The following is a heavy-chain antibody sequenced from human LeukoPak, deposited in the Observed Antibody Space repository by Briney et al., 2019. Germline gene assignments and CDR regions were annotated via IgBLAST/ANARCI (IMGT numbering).Heavy chain of an antibody. J-gene: IGHJ4*02. D-gene: IGHD6-19*01. CDR1: GFTFSSYG. V-gene: IGHV3-30*18. Sequence: PGGSLRLSCVASGFTFSSYGMHWVRQAPGKGLEWVAVISYDGSNKYYADSVKGRFTISRDNSKNTLYLQMNSLRAEDTAVYYCANLGIAVAGTDPLDYWGQGTLVTVSS. CDR3: ANLGIAVAGTDPLDY. CDR2: ISYDGSNK.